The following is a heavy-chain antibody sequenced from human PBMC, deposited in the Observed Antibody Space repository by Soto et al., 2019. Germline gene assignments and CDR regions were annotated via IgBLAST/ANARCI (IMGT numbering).Heavy chain of an antibody. D-gene: IGHD2-2*02. J-gene: IGHJ6*02. CDR3: ARDQAVVVPAAIEYYYYGMDV. CDR1: GYTFSSYA. CDR2: IIPIFGTA. Sequence: SVKVSCKASGYTFSSYAISWVRQAPGQGLEWMGGIIPIFGTANYAQKFQGRVTITADESASTAYMELSSLRSEDTAVYYCARDQAVVVPAAIEYYYYGMDVWGQGTTVTVSS. V-gene: IGHV1-69*13.